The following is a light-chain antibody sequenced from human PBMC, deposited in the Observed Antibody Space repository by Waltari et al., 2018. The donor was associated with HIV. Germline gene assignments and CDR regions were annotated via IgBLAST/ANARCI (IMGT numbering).Light chain of an antibody. CDR2: AAS. CDR1: QSISNY. J-gene: IGKJ3*01. Sequence: IQMTKSPSSLSASIGDRLTITCRASQSISNYLTWYQKKPGRAPKLLIYAASSLPSGVPSRFSGSGSGTDFTLTISSLQPEDSATYFCQQCFTSSSTFGPGTKVDIK. V-gene: IGKV1-39*01. CDR3: QQCFTSSST.